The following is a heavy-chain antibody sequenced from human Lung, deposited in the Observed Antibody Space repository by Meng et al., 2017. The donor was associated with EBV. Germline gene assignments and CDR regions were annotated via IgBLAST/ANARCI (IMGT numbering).Heavy chain of an antibody. J-gene: IGHJ4*02. V-gene: IGHV1-69*01. CDR3: ARGRRNEPLFDY. CDR1: GGSFSTHT. CDR2: LIAVFDKT. Sequence: QVQVVAAGAEGKKPGSSVKVACKTSGGSFSTHTFSWVRHAPGQGLEWMGGLIAVFDKTKAAPRFQDRVTFTADESTSTAYMELSSPTFDDTAVYFCARGRRNEPLFDYWGQGTLVTVSS. D-gene: IGHD1-14*01.